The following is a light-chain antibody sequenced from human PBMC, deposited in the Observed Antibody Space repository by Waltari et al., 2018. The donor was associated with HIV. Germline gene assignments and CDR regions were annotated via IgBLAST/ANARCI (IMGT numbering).Light chain of an antibody. CDR2: DDD. CDR3: ATWDNRLTTVL. CDR1: SSNVEASY. Sequence: QSVLTQPPSVSAAPGQKVTISCPGGSSNVEASYVSWYQQLPGAAPKLLIFDDDQRPSGIPDRFSGSKSGTSATLGITGLQTGDEADYYCATWDNRLTTVLFGGGTKLTVL. V-gene: IGLV1-51*01. J-gene: IGLJ2*01.